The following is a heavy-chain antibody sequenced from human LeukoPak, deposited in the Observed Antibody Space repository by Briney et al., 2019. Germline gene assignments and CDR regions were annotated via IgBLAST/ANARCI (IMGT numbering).Heavy chain of an antibody. V-gene: IGHV3-48*03. CDR2: ISSSGSTI. Sequence: GGSLRLSCAASGFTFSSYEMNWVRQAPGKGLEWVSYISSSGSTIYYADSVKGRFTISRDNAKTSLYLQMNSLRVEDTAVYYCAKRRYDSSGYYSPLDYWGQGTLVTVSS. J-gene: IGHJ4*02. CDR3: AKRRYDSSGYYSPLDY. CDR1: GFTFSSYE. D-gene: IGHD3-22*01.